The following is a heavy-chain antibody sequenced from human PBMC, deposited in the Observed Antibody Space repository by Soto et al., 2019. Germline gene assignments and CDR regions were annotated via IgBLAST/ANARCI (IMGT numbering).Heavy chain of an antibody. V-gene: IGHV4-34*04. Sequence: SETLSLTCAVYGGYFSGYYWSWSRQPPGTGLEWIGEINHSGRTNNNPSLKSRGTIPVDTCNKQFSLKVRSVTAEDRAQYSCARGRFQYSSSPPPPYFDYWGQGTLVTVSS. D-gene: IGHD6-6*01. CDR3: ARGRFQYSSSPPPPYFDY. CDR1: GGYFSGYY. J-gene: IGHJ4*02. CDR2: INHSGRT.